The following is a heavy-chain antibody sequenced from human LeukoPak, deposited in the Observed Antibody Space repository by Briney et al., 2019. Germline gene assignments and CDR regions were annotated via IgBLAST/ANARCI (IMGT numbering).Heavy chain of an antibody. V-gene: IGHV1-8*01. J-gene: IGHJ3*02. CDR2: MNPNSCNT. CDR3: ARGKAPSYDSSGYYYDAFDI. Sequence: ASVKVSCKACGYTFNSYDVNWVRQATGQGLEWIGWMNPNSCNTGYAQKFQGRVTMTRNTSISTAYMELSSLRSGDTAVYYCARGKAPSYDSSGYYYDAFDIWGQGTMVTVSS. CDR1: GYTFNSYD. D-gene: IGHD3-22*01.